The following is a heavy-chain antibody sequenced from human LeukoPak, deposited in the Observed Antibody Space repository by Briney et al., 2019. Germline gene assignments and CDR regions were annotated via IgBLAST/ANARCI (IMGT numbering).Heavy chain of an antibody. V-gene: IGHV1-69*04. J-gene: IGHJ4*02. CDR2: IIPILGIA. Sequence: GASVKVSCKASGGTFSSYAISWVRQAPGQGLEWMGRIIPILGIANYAQKFQGRVTITADKSTSTAYMELSSLRSEDTAVYYCARDARSLGGPGPHYFDYWGQGTLVTVSS. CDR3: ARDARSLGGPGPHYFDY. CDR1: GGTFSSYA. D-gene: IGHD3-16*01.